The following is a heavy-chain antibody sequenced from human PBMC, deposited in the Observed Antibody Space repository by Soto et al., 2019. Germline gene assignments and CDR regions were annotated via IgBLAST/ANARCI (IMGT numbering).Heavy chain of an antibody. CDR1: GGSIISYY. D-gene: IGHD1-20*01. Sequence: SETLSLTCTVSGGSIISYYWSWIRQPPWKGLEWIGYIYYSGITNYNPSLKSRVTISVDTSKNQFSLKLSSVTAADTAVYYCARYKSNYYYGMDVWGQGTTVTVSS. CDR2: IYYSGIT. J-gene: IGHJ6*02. V-gene: IGHV4-59*01. CDR3: ARYKSNYYYGMDV.